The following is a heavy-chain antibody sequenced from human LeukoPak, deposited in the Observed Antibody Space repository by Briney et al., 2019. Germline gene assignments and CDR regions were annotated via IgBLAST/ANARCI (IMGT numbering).Heavy chain of an antibody. J-gene: IGHJ4*02. V-gene: IGHV1-2*02. Sequence: ASVKVSCKASGYTFTGYYMHWVRQAPGQGLEWMGWINPNSGGTNYAQKFQGRVTMTRDTSISTAYMELSRLRSDDTAVYYCAREPGIVGATTDYWGQGTLVTVSS. CDR1: GYTFTGYY. CDR2: INPNSGGT. D-gene: IGHD1-26*01. CDR3: AREPGIVGATTDY.